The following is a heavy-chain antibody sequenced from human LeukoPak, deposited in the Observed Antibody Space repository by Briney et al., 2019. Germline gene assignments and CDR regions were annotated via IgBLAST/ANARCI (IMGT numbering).Heavy chain of an antibody. Sequence: GGSLRLSCEASGFTLSTYTMNWVRQAPGKGLEWVSYISGSSSTIYYADSVKGRFTISRDNANNSLYLQMNRLRVEDTAVYYCARDLRPTAVRRPAEYFHLWGQGTLVTVSS. D-gene: IGHD1-1*01. J-gene: IGHJ1*01. CDR2: ISGSSSTI. CDR1: GFTLSTYT. CDR3: ARDLRPTAVRRPAEYFHL. V-gene: IGHV3-48*01.